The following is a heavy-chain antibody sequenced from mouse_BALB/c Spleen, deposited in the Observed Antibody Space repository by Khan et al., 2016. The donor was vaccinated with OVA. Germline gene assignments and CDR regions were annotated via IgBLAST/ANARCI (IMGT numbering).Heavy chain of an antibody. D-gene: IGHD1-1*02. Sequence: EVELVESGGDLVKPGGSLKLSCAASGFTFSTYGMSWVRQTPDKRLEWVATISSGGSYTYYADSVKGRFTISRDNAKNTLYLQMISLKSEDTAMYYCAGLAYYYNSEGFAYWGQGTLVTVSA. V-gene: IGHV5-6*01. CDR3: AGLAYYYNSEGFAY. CDR1: GFTFSTYG. J-gene: IGHJ3*01. CDR2: ISSGGSYT.